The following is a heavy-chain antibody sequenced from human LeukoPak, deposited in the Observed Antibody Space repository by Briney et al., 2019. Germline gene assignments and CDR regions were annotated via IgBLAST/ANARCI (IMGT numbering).Heavy chain of an antibody. D-gene: IGHD6-19*01. CDR3: ARDSPIPHSGWYAGFDY. J-gene: IGHJ4*02. CDR2: IYYSGST. V-gene: IGHV4-39*07. CDR1: GGSISSSSYY. Sequence: SETLSLTCTVSGGSISSSSYYWGWIRQPPGKGLEWIGSIYYSGSTYYNPSLKSRVTISVDTSKNQFSLKLSSVTAADMAVYYCARDSPIPHSGWYAGFDYWGQGTLVTVSS.